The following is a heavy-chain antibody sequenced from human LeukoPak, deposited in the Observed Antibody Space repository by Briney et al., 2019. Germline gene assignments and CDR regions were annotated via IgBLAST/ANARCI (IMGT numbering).Heavy chain of an antibody. J-gene: IGHJ5*02. V-gene: IGHV4-38-2*02. CDR2: IYHSGST. D-gene: IGHD3-9*01. Sequence: PSETLSLTCTVSGYSISSGYYWGWIRQPPGKGLEWIGSIYHSGSTYYNPSLKSRVTISVDTSKNQFSLKLSSVTAADTAVYYCASTSGGRYFDWSGDWFDPWGQGTLVTVSS. CDR3: ASTSGGRYFDWSGDWFDP. CDR1: GYSISSGYY.